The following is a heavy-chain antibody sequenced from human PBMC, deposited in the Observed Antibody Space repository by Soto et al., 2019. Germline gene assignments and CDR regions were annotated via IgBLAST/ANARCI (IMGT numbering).Heavy chain of an antibody. D-gene: IGHD3-16*01. CDR3: ARDGGAY. CDR1: GFTFSSYA. Sequence: QVQLVESGGGVVQPGRSLRLSCAASGFTFSSYAMHWFRRSPGKGLVWMAVMSYDGSNKYYADSVKGRFTISRDNSKNTLYLQMNSMRTEDKALYYCARDGGAYWGQGTLVIVSS. J-gene: IGHJ1*01. V-gene: IGHV3-30-3*01. CDR2: MSYDGSNK.